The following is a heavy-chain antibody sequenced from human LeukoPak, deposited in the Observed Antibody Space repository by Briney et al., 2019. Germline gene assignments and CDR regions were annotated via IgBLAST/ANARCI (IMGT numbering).Heavy chain of an antibody. Sequence: PSETLSLTCGVSGDSISSRLYYWAWIRQPPGKGLEWIASIYYSGSTYYNPSLKSRVTISIDTAKNQFSLKLSSVTAADTAVYYCARGSRWLLWNYWGQGTLVTVSS. J-gene: IGHJ4*02. V-gene: IGHV4-39*01. CDR2: IYYSGST. D-gene: IGHD2-15*01. CDR3: ARGSRWLLWNY. CDR1: GDSISSRLYY.